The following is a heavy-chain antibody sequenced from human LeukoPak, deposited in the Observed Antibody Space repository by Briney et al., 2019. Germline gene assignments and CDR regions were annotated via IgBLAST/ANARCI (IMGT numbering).Heavy chain of an antibody. CDR3: ARAGRKYEFDY. CDR1: GYSFTSLD. D-gene: IGHD3-3*01. CDR2: MNPNSGNT. J-gene: IGHJ4*02. Sequence: ASVKVSCKASGYSFTSLDINWVRQATGQGLEWMGWMNPNSGNTGYAQKFQGRVTMTTDTSMKTAYIELSSLRSEDTAVYYCARAGRKYEFDYWGQGTLVTVSS. V-gene: IGHV1-8*01.